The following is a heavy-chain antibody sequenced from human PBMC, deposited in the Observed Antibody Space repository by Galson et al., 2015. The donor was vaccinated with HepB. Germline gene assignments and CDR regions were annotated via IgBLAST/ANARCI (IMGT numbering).Heavy chain of an antibody. J-gene: IGHJ4*02. D-gene: IGHD3-10*01. V-gene: IGHV5-51*01. CDR2: IYPGDSDT. CDR1: GSRFTNYW. Sequence: QSGAEVKKPGESLQISCTGSGSRFTNYWIGWVRQMPGKGLEWMGIIYPGDSDTRYSPSFQGQVTISADKSISTAYLQWSSLEASDTAMYYCARGNLVRGVITDFDYWGQGTLVTVSS. CDR3: ARGNLVRGVITDFDY.